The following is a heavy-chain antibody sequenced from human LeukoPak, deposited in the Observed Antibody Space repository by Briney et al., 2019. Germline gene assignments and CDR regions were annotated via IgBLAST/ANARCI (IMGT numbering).Heavy chain of an antibody. CDR3: ARRYCSGGTCYLWD. V-gene: IGHV3-74*01. D-gene: IGHD2-15*01. CDR2: INIDGSTT. CDR1: GFTFSNYW. Sequence: PGGSLRLSCAASGFTFSNYWMHWVRQAPGRGLVWVSGINIDGSTTSYADSVKGRFTISRDNAKNTLYLQMNTLRAEDTAVYYCARRYCSGGTCYLWDWGQGTLVTVSS. J-gene: IGHJ4*02.